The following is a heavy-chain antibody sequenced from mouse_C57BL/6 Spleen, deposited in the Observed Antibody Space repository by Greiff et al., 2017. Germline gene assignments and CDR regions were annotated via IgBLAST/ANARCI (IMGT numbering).Heavy chain of an antibody. CDR2: ISSGSSTF. CDR3: ASSITTGY. CDR1: GFTFSDYG. V-gene: IGHV5-17*01. D-gene: IGHD1-1*01. Sequence: EVQVVESGGGLVKPGGSLKLSCAASGFTFSDYGMHWVRPAPETGLEWVAYISSGSSTFYSADPVTGRFTISRDNAMNTLCLEMTSRWSEDTAMNYCASSITTGYWGKGTTLTVSS. J-gene: IGHJ2*01.